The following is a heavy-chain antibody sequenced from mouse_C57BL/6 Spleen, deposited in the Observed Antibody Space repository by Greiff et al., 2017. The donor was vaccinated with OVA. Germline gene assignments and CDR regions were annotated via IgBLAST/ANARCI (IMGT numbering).Heavy chain of an antibody. Sequence: EVKLQESGPELVKPGASVKISCKASGYSFTGYYMNWVKQSPEKSLEWIGEINPSTGGTTYNQKFKAKATLTVDKSSSTAYMQLKSLTSEDSAVYYCARGDYGYDAWFAYWGQGTLVTVSA. D-gene: IGHD2-2*01. CDR2: INPSTGGT. CDR1: GYSFTGYY. CDR3: ARGDYGYDAWFAY. V-gene: IGHV1-42*01. J-gene: IGHJ3*01.